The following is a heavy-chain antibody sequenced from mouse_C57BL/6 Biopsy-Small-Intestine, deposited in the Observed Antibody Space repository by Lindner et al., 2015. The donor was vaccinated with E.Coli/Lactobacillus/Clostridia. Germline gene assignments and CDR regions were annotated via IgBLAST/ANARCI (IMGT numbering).Heavy chain of an antibody. V-gene: IGHV1-80*01. CDR1: GYAFSSYW. J-gene: IGHJ2*01. CDR2: IYPGDGDT. Sequence: VQLQESGAELVKPGASVKISCKASGYAFSSYWMNWVKQRPGKGLEWIGQIYPGDGDTNYNGKFKGKATLTADKSSSTAYMQLSSLTSEDSAVYFCARGRGDDYDNVLDYWGQGTTLTVSS. D-gene: IGHD2-4*01. CDR3: ARGRGDDYDNVLDY.